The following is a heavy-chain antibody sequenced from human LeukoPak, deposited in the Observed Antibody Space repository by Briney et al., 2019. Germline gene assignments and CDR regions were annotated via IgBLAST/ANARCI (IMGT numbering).Heavy chain of an antibody. Sequence: EASVKVSCKASGYTFTSYGISWVRQAPGQRLEWMGWISAYNGNTNYAQKLQGRVTMTTDTSTSTAYMELRSLRSDDTAVYYCVRCITIFGVVIPPIYYYYYMDVWGKGTTVTVSS. V-gene: IGHV1-18*01. CDR3: VRCITIFGVVIPPIYYYYYMDV. D-gene: IGHD3-3*01. J-gene: IGHJ6*03. CDR2: ISAYNGNT. CDR1: GYTFTSYG.